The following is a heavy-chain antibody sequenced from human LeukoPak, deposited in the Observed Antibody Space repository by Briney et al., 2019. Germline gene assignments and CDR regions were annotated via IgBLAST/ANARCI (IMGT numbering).Heavy chain of an antibody. D-gene: IGHD2-15*01. V-gene: IGHV1-69*13. J-gene: IGHJ5*02. CDR2: IIPIFGTA. CDR3: AKRGIAPAYNWFDP. CDR1: GGTFSSYA. Sequence: SVKVSCKASGGTFSSYAISWVRQAPGQGLEWMGGIIPIFGTANYAQKFQGRVTITADESTSTAYMELSSLRSEDTAVYYCAKRGIAPAYNWFDPWGQGTLVTVSA.